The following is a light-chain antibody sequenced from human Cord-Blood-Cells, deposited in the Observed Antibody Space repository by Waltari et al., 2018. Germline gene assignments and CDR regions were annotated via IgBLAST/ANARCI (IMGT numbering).Light chain of an antibody. V-gene: IGKV3-11*01. CDR1: QSVSSY. J-gene: IGKJ4*01. CDR2: DAS. CDR3: QQRSNWPLT. Sequence: EIVLTQSPATLSLSPGETATLSCRASQSVSSYLAWYQQEPGQAPRLLIYDASNRATGIPARFSGSGSGTDFTLTISSLEPEDFAVYYCQQRSNWPLTFGGGTKVEIK.